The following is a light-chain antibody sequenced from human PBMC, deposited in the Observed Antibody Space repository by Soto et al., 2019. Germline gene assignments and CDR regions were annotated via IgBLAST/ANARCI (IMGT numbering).Light chain of an antibody. J-gene: IGKJ4*02. Sequence: DIQMIQSASTRSAYVGSIDLITCRASQTISSWLAWYQQKPGKAPKLLIYKASTLKSGVPSRFSGSGSGTEFTLTISSLQPDDFATYYCQHYNSYSEGFGGGTKVDIK. CDR1: QTISSW. V-gene: IGKV1-5*03. CDR2: KAS. CDR3: QHYNSYSEG.